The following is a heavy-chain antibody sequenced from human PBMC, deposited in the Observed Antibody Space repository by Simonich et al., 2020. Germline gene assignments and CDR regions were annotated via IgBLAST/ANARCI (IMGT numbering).Heavy chain of an antibody. J-gene: IGHJ3*02. D-gene: IGHD5-18*01. CDR1: GYTFTGYY. CDR2: INPNSGGK. CDR3: ARVSGGTAMVTSTFDI. V-gene: IGHV1-2*02. Sequence: QVQLVQYGAEVKKPGASVKVSCKASGYTFTGYYMHWVRQAPGQGLEWMEGINPNSGGKNYAQKLKGRVTMTRDTSISTAYMELSRLRSDDTAVYYCARVSGGTAMVTSTFDIWGQGTMVTVSS.